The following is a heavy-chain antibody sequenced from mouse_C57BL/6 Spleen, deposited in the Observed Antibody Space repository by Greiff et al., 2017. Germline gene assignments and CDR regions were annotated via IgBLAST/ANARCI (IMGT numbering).Heavy chain of an antibody. J-gene: IGHJ4*01. CDR3: ARSGDSSGYGAMDY. CDR1: GYAFTNYL. D-gene: IGHD3-2*02. V-gene: IGHV1-54*01. Sequence: VKLMESGAELVRPGTSVKVSCKASGYAFTNYLIEWVKQRPGQGLEWIGVINPGSGGTNYNEKFKGKATLTADKSSSTAYMQLSSLTSEDSAVYFCARSGDSSGYGAMDYWGQGTSVTVSS. CDR2: INPGSGGT.